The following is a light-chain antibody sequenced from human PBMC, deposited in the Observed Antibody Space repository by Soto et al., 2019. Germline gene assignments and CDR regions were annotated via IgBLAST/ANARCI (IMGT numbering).Light chain of an antibody. J-gene: IGKJ2*01. CDR2: STS. CDR3: QRYDSSLYT. V-gene: IGKV3-20*01. Sequence: ENVLTQSPGTLSLSPGERATLSCRASPSVSTNYLAWYQQNPGQAPRLLIYSTSTRATGIPDRFRGSGSGTDFTLTISRLEPEDFAVYYCQRYDSSLYTLGQGTKLEIK. CDR1: PSVSTNY.